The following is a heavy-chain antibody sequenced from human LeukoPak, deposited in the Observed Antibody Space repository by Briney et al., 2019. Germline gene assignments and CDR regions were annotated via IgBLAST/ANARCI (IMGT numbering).Heavy chain of an antibody. D-gene: IGHD2-2*01. CDR2: IIPIFGTA. CDR1: GGTFSNYA. Sequence: ASVKVSCKASGGTFSNYAISWVRQAPGQGLEWMGGIIPIFGTANYAQKLQGRVTMTTDTSTSTAYMELRSLRSDDTAVYYCAREYCSSTSCRGWFDPWGQGTLVTVSS. V-gene: IGHV1-69*05. J-gene: IGHJ5*02. CDR3: AREYCSSTSCRGWFDP.